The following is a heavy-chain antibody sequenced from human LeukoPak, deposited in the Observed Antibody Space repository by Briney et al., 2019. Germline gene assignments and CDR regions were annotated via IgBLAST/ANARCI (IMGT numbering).Heavy chain of an antibody. CDR2: LRSTVHGGPA. D-gene: IGHD3-3*01. CDR3: TRAGGYDFWTDY. Sequence: GGSLRLSCSTFGFNFANYGVSWFRQAPGQGLEWVGFLRSTVHGGPAEYAASVEGRFIISRDDSKSIAYLQMNSLKTEDTAVYYCTRAGGYDFWTDYWGQGTLVTVSS. V-gene: IGHV3-49*03. J-gene: IGHJ4*02. CDR1: GFNFANYG.